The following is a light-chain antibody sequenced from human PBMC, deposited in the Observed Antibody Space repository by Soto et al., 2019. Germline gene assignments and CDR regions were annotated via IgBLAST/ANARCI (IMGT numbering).Light chain of an antibody. CDR3: SSYTSSSTPLYV. Sequence: QSVLTQPASVSGSPGQSITISCTGTSSDVGGYNYASWYQQHPGKAPKLMIYDVSNRPSGVSNRFSGSKSGNTASLTISGLQAEDEADYYCSSYTSSSTPLYVFGTG. V-gene: IGLV2-14*01. CDR1: SSDVGGYNY. CDR2: DVS. J-gene: IGLJ1*01.